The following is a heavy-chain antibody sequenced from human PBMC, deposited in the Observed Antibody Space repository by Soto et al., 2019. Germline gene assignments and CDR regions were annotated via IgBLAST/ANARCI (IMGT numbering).Heavy chain of an antibody. J-gene: IGHJ4*02. CDR1: GGSISSSSYY. Sequence: QLQLQESGPGLVKPSETLSLTCTVSGGSISSSSYYRGWIRQPPGKGLEWIGSIYYSGITYYNPSLKSRFTISVDTSKNQFSLKLSSVTAADTAVYYCARQGGLDYWGQGTLVTVSS. CDR3: ARQGGLDY. V-gene: IGHV4-39*01. CDR2: IYYSGIT. D-gene: IGHD2-15*01.